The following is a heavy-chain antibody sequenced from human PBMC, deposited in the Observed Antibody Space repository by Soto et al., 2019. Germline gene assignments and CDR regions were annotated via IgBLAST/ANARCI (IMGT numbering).Heavy chain of an antibody. CDR1: GGSISSYY. CDR2: IYYSGST. V-gene: IGHV4-59*01. CDR3: ARHGWNDGYYYYDMDV. J-gene: IGHJ6*03. Sequence: QVQLQESGPGLVKPSETLSLTCTVSGGSISSYYWSWIRQPPGKGLEWIGYIYYSGSTNFNPSLKSRVTISVDTSRNQFSLKLSSVTAADTAVYDCARHGWNDGYYYYDMDVWGKGTTGTVSS. D-gene: IGHD1-1*01.